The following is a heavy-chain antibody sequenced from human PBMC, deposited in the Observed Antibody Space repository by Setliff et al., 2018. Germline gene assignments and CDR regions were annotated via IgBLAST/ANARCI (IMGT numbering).Heavy chain of an antibody. V-gene: IGHV3-7*01. Sequence: GGSLRLSCAASGFTLSDYSMDWVRQAPGKGLQWVANIREDGGEKHYVDSVKGRFTISRDNAKNSLYLQLNSLRAEDMGVYYCARDGGTAMVKTYYYGLDVWGQGTTVTVSS. CDR1: GFTLSDYS. CDR3: ARDGGTAMVKTYYYGLDV. D-gene: IGHD5-18*01. J-gene: IGHJ6*02. CDR2: IREDGGEK.